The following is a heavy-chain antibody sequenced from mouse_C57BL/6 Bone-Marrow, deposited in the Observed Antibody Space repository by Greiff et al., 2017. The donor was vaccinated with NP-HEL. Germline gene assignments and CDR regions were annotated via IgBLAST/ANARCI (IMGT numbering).Heavy chain of an antibody. CDR3: ASPGHGSDYAMDY. V-gene: IGHV1-81*01. J-gene: IGHJ4*01. Sequence: QVQLQQSGAELARPGASVKLSCKASGYTFTSYGISWVKQRTGQGLEWIGEIYPRSGNTYYNEKFKGKATLTADKSSSTAYMELRSLTSEDSAVYFCASPGHGSDYAMDYWGQGTSVTVSS. D-gene: IGHD1-1*01. CDR2: IYPRSGNT. CDR1: GYTFTSYG.